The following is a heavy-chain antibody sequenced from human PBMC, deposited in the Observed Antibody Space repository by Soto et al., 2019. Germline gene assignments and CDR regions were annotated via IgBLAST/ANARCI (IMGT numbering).Heavy chain of an antibody. CDR3: ARDRERGYYDSSGYYFDY. J-gene: IGHJ4*02. D-gene: IGHD3-22*01. CDR2: ISSSSSTI. CDR1: GFTFSSYS. V-gene: IGHV3-48*01. Sequence: GGSLRLSCAASGFTFSSYSMNWVRQAPGKGLEWVSYISSSSSTIYYADSVKGRFTISRDNAKNSLYLQMNSLRAEDTAVYYCARDRERGYYDSSGYYFDYWGQGTLVTVSS.